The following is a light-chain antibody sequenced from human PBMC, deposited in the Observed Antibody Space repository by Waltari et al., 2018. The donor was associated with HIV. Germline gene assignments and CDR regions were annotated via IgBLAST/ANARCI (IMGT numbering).Light chain of an antibody. CDR3: SSYTSSSTLV. Sequence: QSALTQPASVSGSPGQSITISCTGTSSDVGGYNYVSWYQQYPGKAPKLMIFDVSNRPSGVCNRFSGSKSGNTASLTISGLHTEDEADYYCSSYTSSSTLVFGTGTKVTVL. J-gene: IGLJ1*01. CDR1: SSDVGGYNY. CDR2: DVS. V-gene: IGLV2-14*01.